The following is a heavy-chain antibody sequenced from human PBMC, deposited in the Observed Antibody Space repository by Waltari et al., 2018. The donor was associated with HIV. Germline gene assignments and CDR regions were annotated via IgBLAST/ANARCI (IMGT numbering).Heavy chain of an antibody. CDR2: ISVYNRNT. CDR3: ASGSALLRGVPDYYFEY. V-gene: IGHV1-18*01. CDR1: GFNFISFG. J-gene: IGHJ4*02. D-gene: IGHD3-3*01. Sequence: QVHLVQSGAEVKKPGASVTVSCRASGFNFISFGINWVRQAPGQGLEWMGWISVYNRNTNSAQKFQGRVTLTTDTSTTTAYMELRNLRSDDTAVYYCASGSALLRGVPDYYFEYWGQGTLVTVSS.